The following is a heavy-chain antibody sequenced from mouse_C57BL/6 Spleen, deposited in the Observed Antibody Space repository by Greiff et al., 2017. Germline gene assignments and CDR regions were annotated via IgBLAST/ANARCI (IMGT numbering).Heavy chain of an antibody. CDR2: IRNRANGYTT. V-gene: IGHV7-3*01. J-gene: IGHJ1*03. D-gene: IGHD2-3*01. Sequence: EVKLLESGGGLVQPGGSLSLSCAASGFTFTDYYMSWVRQPPGKALEWLGFIRNRANGYTTEYSASVKGRFTISRDNSQSILYLQMNALRDEDSATYYCARLYDLHAWYFGVCGTGTPAIVSS. CDR1: GFTFTDYY. CDR3: ARLYDLHAWYFGV.